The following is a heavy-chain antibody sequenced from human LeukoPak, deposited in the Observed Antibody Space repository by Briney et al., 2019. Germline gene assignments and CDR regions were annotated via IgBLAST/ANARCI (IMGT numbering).Heavy chain of an antibody. V-gene: IGHV4-34*01. D-gene: IGHD2-2*01. CDR2: INHSGST. Sequence: SESLSLTCAVYGGSFSGYYWRWIRQPPGKGLEWIGEINHSGSTNYNPSLKSRVTISVDTSKNQFSLKLSSVTAADTAVYYCARAFNVYQLPYNWFDPWGQGTLVTVSS. J-gene: IGHJ5*02. CDR1: GGSFSGYY. CDR3: ARAFNVYQLPYNWFDP.